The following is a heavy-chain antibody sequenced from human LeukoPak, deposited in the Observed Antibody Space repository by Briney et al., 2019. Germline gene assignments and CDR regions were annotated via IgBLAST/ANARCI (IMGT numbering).Heavy chain of an antibody. V-gene: IGHV3-7*01. CDR1: GFTFSNYW. CDR3: ARQRHSSGWDAFDI. J-gene: IGHJ3*02. D-gene: IGHD6-19*01. Sequence: GGSLRLSCAASGFTFSNYWMSWVRQAPGKGLEWVANIKPDGSEKFYVDSVKGRFTVSRDDAKNSLYLQMNSLRAEDTAVYYCARQRHSSGWDAFDIWGQGTMVTVSS. CDR2: IKPDGSEK.